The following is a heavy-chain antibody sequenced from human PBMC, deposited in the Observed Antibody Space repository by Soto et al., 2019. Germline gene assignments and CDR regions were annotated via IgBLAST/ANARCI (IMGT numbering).Heavy chain of an antibody. CDR2: IIPLFGSP. CDR1: GGSFSDSA. D-gene: IGHD6-25*01. J-gene: IGHJ6*02. CDR3: AREARGYGGGYSYYGMDV. Sequence: QVQLVQSGPEVKNPGSSVKVPCKASGGSFSDSALSWVRQAPGQGLEWMGGIIPLFGSPDYAQKFLGRVTVTADESTSTAYMELSRLRTEDTAVYYCAREARGYGGGYSYYGMDVWGQGTTVTVS. V-gene: IGHV1-69*01.